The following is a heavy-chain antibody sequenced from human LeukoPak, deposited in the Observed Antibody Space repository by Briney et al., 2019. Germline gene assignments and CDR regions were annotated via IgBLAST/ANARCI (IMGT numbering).Heavy chain of an antibody. D-gene: IGHD3-9*01. CDR2: IYYSGST. V-gene: IGHV4-59*01. CDR3: ARAGYSYYYYMDV. J-gene: IGHJ6*03. CDR1: GGSISSYY. Sequence: KPSETLSLTCTVSGGSISSYYWSWIRQPPGKGLEWIGYIYYSGSTNYNPSLKSRVTISVDTSKNQFSLKLSSVTAADTAVYYCARAGYSYYYYMDVWGKGTTVTVSS.